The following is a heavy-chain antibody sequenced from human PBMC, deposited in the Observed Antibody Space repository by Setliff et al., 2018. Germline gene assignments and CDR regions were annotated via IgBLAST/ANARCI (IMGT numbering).Heavy chain of an antibody. Sequence: PGGSLRLSCAASGFTFSTYRMPWVRQAPGKGLERVAVILDDGVKKYHADSVKGRVTISRDNSKNTLYLQMNSLRPEDTTVYYCARTCSGSGCYAGLESWGQGTPVTVSS. CDR1: GFTFSTYR. V-gene: IGHV3-30*03. CDR3: ARTCSGSGCYAGLES. CDR2: ILDDGVKK. D-gene: IGHD2-15*01. J-gene: IGHJ4*02.